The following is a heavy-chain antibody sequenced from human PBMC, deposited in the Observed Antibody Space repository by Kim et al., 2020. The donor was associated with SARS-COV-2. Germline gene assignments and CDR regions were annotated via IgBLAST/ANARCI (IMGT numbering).Heavy chain of an antibody. CDR1: GYTFTSYG. J-gene: IGHJ4*02. Sequence: ASVKVSCKASGYTFTSYGISWVRQAPGQGLEWMGWISAYNGNTNYAQKLQGRVTMTTDTSTSTAYMELRSLRSDETAVYYCARDPAAERALDYWGQGTLVTVSS. CDR3: ARDPAAERALDY. D-gene: IGHD2-2*01. CDR2: ISAYNGNT. V-gene: IGHV1-18*04.